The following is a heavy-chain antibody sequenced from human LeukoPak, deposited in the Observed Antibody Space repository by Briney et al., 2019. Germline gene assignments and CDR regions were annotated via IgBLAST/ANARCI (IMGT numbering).Heavy chain of an antibody. D-gene: IGHD3-3*01. Sequence: PGGXLRLSCEASGFTFSRYWMSWVRQAPGKGLEGGADINKDGNKKYYVDSANGRFTISRDNAKNSLYLQMNSLKAEDTAVYYCARDDYNFWSGSYDYYYYMDLWGKGTTVTVSS. CDR2: INKDGNKK. CDR1: GFTFSRYW. CDR3: ARDDYNFWSGSYDYYYYMDL. J-gene: IGHJ6*03. V-gene: IGHV3-7*01.